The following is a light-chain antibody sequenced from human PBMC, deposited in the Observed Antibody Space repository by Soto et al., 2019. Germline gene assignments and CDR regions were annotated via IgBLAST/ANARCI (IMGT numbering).Light chain of an antibody. CDR3: QQSYSTPPG. CDR1: QSISSY. V-gene: IGKV1-39*01. J-gene: IGKJ2*03. CDR2: AAS. Sequence: DLQMTQSPSSLSASVGDRVTITCRASQSISSYLNWYQQKPGKAPKLLIYAASSLQSGVPSRFSGSGSGTDFTLTISILQPEDFATYYCQQSYSTPPGFGQGTKLEIK.